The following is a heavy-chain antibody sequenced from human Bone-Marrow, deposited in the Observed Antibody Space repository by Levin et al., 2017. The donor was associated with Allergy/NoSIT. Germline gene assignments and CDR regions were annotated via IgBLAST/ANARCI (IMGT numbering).Heavy chain of an antibody. V-gene: IGHV3-64*01. CDR2: LSSDGKTT. Sequence: SCVADGFTLSNHAMHWVRQAPGKGLEYVSALSSDGKTTYYASSVKGRFTISRDTSKNTLYLQMASLRHEDVAVYFCARGAAPEALLFWFDPWGQGTPVIVSS. J-gene: IGHJ5*02. D-gene: IGHD6-13*01. CDR1: GFTLSNHA. CDR3: ARGAAPEALLFWFDP.